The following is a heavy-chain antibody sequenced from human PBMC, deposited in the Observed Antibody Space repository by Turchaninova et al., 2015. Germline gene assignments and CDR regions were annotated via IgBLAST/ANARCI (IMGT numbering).Heavy chain of an antibody. CDR1: GYTFNHYT. J-gene: IGHJ4*02. V-gene: IGHV7-4-1*02. CDR3: ARAFYYYGSGSYYKSFDY. CDR2: LNTNTGKP. Sequence: QVQLVQSGTELEKPGASVKVSCKASGYTFNHYTINLGRQAPGQGLEWMRWLNTNTGKPSYAQGCTGRFVFSLDTSVRTAYLQISSLKAEDTAVYYCARAFYYYGSGSYYKSFDYWGQGTLVTVSS. D-gene: IGHD3-10*01.